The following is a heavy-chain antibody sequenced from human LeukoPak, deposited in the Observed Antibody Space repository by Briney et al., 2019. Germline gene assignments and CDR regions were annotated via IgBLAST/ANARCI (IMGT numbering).Heavy chain of an antibody. CDR1: GGSISSSSYY. J-gene: IGHJ3*02. Sequence: SETLSLTCTVSGGSISSSSYYWGWIRQPPGKGLEWIGSVYYSGSTYYNPSLKSRVTISVDTSKNQFSLKLSSVTAADTAVYYCARHRIVVVPAASGAFDIWGQGTMVTISS. V-gene: IGHV4-39*01. D-gene: IGHD2-2*01. CDR3: ARHRIVVVPAASGAFDI. CDR2: VYYSGST.